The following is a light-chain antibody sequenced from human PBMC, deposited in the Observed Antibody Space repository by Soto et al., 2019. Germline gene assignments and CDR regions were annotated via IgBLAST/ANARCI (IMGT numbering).Light chain of an antibody. Sequence: DTQIVQSPSTLSASVGDRLAIICRASQYISTWLAWYQQKPGKAPKLLIYKASTLESGVPSRFSGSGSGTEFTLTISSLQPDDFATYYCQQYDSYPRTFGQGTKVDIK. CDR2: KAS. V-gene: IGKV1-5*03. CDR3: QQYDSYPRT. CDR1: QYISTW. J-gene: IGKJ1*01.